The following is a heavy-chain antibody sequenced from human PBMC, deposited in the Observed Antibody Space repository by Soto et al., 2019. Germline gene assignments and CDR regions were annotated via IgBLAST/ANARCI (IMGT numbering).Heavy chain of an antibody. CDR1: GFNFSSYD. CDR3: ARSRGYYYGSGSYYPEGAFDI. J-gene: IGHJ3*02. Sequence: EVQLVESGGGLVQPGGSLRLSCAASGFNFSSYDMHWVRQATGKGLEWVSAIGTAGDTYYPGSVKGRFTISRENAKNSLYLQMCSLRAGDTAVYYWARSRGYYYGSGSYYPEGAFDIWGQGTMVTVSS. V-gene: IGHV3-13*01. D-gene: IGHD3-10*01. CDR2: IGTAGDT.